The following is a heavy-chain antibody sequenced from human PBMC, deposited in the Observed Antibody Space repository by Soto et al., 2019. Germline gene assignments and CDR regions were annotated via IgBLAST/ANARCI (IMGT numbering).Heavy chain of an antibody. D-gene: IGHD1-1*01. CDR3: ARDQLEGNWFDP. V-gene: IGHV4-30-2*01. Sequence: QLQLQESGSGLVRPSQTLSLTCAVSGGSISSGGYSWNWIRQPPGKGLEWIGYIYPSGSTLHNPSLKSRDTISVYKPTNPFSLKLSSVTAAYTAVYYCARDQLEGNWFDPWGQGTLVTVSS. J-gene: IGHJ5*02. CDR1: GGSISSGGYS. CDR2: IYPSGST.